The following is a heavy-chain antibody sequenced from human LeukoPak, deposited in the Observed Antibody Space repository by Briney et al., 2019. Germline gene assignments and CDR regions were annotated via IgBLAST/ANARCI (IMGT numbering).Heavy chain of an antibody. V-gene: IGHV3-73*01. CDR3: SSTSAEGFAY. Sequence: GGSLKLSCAASGFTFSGSAMHWVRQASGKGLEWVGRIRSKANTYATAYAASVQGRFTIYRDDSKNTAYLQMNSLKTEDTAVYYCSSTSAEGFAYWGQGTLVTVSS. CDR2: IRSKANTYAT. D-gene: IGHD1-26*01. J-gene: IGHJ4*02. CDR1: GFTFSGSA.